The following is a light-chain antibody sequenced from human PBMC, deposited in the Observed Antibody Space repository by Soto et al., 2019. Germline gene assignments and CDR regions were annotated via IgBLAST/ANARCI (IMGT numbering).Light chain of an antibody. CDR2: AAS. J-gene: IGKJ4*01. CDR3: QKYNSAPLT. CDR1: QGISNY. Sequence: DIQMTQSPSSLSASVGDRVTITCRARQGISNYLAWYQQKPGKVPKLLIYAASTLQSGVPSRFSGSGSGTEFTLTISSLQPEDVATDYCQKYNSAPLTFGGGTKVEIK. V-gene: IGKV1-27*01.